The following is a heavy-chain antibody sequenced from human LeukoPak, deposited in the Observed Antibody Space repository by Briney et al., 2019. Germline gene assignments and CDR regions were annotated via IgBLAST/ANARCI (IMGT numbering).Heavy chain of an antibody. V-gene: IGHV3-7*01. CDR2: IKEDGSEK. Sequence: GGSLRLSCAASRFTFSDYYMNWVRQAPGRGLEWVANIKEDGSEKNYVDSVKGRFTISRDNAKNSVYLLLNSLPPEDTAVYYCARDLRAGGTWSYGVYFDLWGRGTLVTVSS. J-gene: IGHJ2*01. CDR1: RFTFSDYY. CDR3: ARDLRAGGTWSYGVYFDL. D-gene: IGHD4-17*01.